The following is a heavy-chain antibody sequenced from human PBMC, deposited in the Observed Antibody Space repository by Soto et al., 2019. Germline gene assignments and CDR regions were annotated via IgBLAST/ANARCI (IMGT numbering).Heavy chain of an antibody. CDR2: ISGSGGST. Sequence: EVQLLESGGGLVQPGGSLRLSCAASGFTFSSYAMSWVRQAPGKGLEWVSAISGSGGSTYYADSVKGRFTISRDNSKNTLYLQMNSLRAEDTAVYYCAKRARYSVSEEYYYYYYMDVWGKGTTVTVSS. D-gene: IGHD1-26*01. J-gene: IGHJ6*03. V-gene: IGHV3-23*01. CDR1: GFTFSSYA. CDR3: AKRARYSVSEEYYYYYYMDV.